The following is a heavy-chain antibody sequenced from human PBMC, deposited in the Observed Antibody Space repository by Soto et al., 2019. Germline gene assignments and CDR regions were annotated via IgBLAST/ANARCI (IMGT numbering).Heavy chain of an antibody. CDR2: IYYSGST. V-gene: IGHV4-30-4*01. J-gene: IGHJ5*02. CDR3: ARDSSRDFWSEPPAQFNP. D-gene: IGHD3-3*01. Sequence: PSETLSLTCTVSGGSISSGDYYWSWIRQPPGKGLEWIGYIYYSGSTYYNPSLKSRVTISVDTSKNQFSLKLSSVTAADTAVYYCARDSSRDFWSEPPAQFNPWGQGTLDTVSA. CDR1: GGSISSGDYY.